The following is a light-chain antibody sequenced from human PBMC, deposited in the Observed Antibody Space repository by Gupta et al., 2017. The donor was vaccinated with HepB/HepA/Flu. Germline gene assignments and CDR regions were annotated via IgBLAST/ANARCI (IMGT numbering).Light chain of an antibody. J-gene: IGLJ2*01. V-gene: IGLV10-54*04. CDR3: SAWDSGLSAQV. CDR2: KNN. Sequence: QAGLTQPPSVSKGLRQTATLTCTGNSNNVGNQGAAWLQQHQGHPPKLLSYKNNNRPSGISERFSASRSGNTASLTITGLQPEDEADYYCSAWDSGLSAQVFGGGTKLTVL. CDR1: SNNVGNQG.